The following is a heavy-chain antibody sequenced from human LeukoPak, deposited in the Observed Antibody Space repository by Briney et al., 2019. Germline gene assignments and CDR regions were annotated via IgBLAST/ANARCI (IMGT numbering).Heavy chain of an antibody. CDR3: ARQGVDGTRRVYLDS. D-gene: IGHD6-19*01. CDR2: FYPSDSDT. J-gene: IGHJ4*02. CDR1: GSTFSSYW. V-gene: IGHV5-51*01. Sequence: GESLKTSCKASGSTFSSYWIGWVRQMQGKGLEWMRLFYPSDSDTRYSPSCQGQLTISDDRSISTAYLQWSSLKASDNAIYYCARQGVDGTRRVYLDSWGQGTVVSVSS.